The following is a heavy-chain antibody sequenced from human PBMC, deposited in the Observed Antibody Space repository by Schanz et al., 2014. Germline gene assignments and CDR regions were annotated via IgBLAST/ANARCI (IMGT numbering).Heavy chain of an antibody. CDR2: IWYNGSNK. V-gene: IGHV3-33*08. Sequence: VQLVESGGGLVQPGGSLRLSCAASGFTFSKYGVHWVRQAPGKGLEWVADIWYNGSNKYYADSVKGRFTIARDNSKNTLFLQMDSLRVEDTAVYYCARSRGFDSIFDFWGRGSLVTVSS. D-gene: IGHD5-12*01. CDR1: GFTFSKYG. CDR3: ARSRGFDSIFDF. J-gene: IGHJ4*02.